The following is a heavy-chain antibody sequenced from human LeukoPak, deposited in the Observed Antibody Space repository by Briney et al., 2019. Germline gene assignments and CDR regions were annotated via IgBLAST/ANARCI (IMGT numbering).Heavy chain of an antibody. Sequence: GGSLRLSCTASGFPFIEYSMNWVRQAPGKGLEWISYIGIDSGNTKYADSVRGRFTISADKAKNSLYLQMNSLRVEDTAVYYSARDHNYAFDNWGQGTLVSVAS. CDR3: ARDHNYAFDN. V-gene: IGHV3-48*01. J-gene: IGHJ4*02. CDR1: GFPFIEYS. D-gene: IGHD1-1*01. CDR2: IGIDSGNT.